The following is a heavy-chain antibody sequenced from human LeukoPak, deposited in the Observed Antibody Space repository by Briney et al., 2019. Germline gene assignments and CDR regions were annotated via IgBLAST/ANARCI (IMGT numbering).Heavy chain of an antibody. D-gene: IGHD6-19*01. CDR1: GGSITTYY. V-gene: IGHV4-59*01. CDR2: IYHSGST. J-gene: IGHJ5*02. Sequence: SETLSLTCTVSGGSITTYYWSWIRQSPGKGLEWIGYIYHSGSTNYNPPLKSRVTISVDTSKNQFSLKLSSVTAADTAVYYCARESRPYSSGWYNWFDPWGQGTLVTVSS. CDR3: ARESRPYSSGWYNWFDP.